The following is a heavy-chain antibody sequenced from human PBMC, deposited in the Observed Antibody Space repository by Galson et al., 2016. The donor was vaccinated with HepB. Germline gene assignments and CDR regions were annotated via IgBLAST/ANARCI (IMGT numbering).Heavy chain of an antibody. D-gene: IGHD2-15*01. V-gene: IGHV4-34*01. CDR2: IDQFGST. CDR3: ARVLAFIAVVPASRSKTGWFDP. J-gene: IGHJ5*02. Sequence: SETLSLTCAVYGGSLSGYHWSWIRQSPGKGLEWIGEIDQFGSTTYNPSLNGRALMSLDVSKNQFSLKMTSVMAADTAVYSCARVLAFIAVVPASRSKTGWFDPWGQGTLVIVSS. CDR1: GGSLSGYH.